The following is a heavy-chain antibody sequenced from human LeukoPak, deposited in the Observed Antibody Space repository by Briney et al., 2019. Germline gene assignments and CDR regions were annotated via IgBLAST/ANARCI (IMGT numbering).Heavy chain of an antibody. Sequence: ASVKVSCKASGYTFTNYAMNWVRQAPGQGLEWMGWINTNTGNPTYAQGSTGRFVFSLDTSVSTAYLQISSLKADDTAVYYCARDPYTSSSWYRGRANNWFDPWGQGTLVTVSS. CDR2: INTNTGNP. J-gene: IGHJ5*02. D-gene: IGHD6-13*01. V-gene: IGHV7-4-1*02. CDR3: ARDPYTSSSWYRGRANNWFDP. CDR1: GYTFTNYA.